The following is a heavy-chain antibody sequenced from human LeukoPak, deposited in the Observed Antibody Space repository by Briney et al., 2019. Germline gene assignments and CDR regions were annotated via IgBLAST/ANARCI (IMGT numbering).Heavy chain of an antibody. D-gene: IGHD3-22*01. Sequence: GGSLRLSCAASGFTFSTYAIHWVRQAPGKGLGWVAFISNNGRNKDYADSVKGRFTISRDNSKNTLYLQVNSLRPDDTAVYYCTRDLTGHYSIDYWGQGTLVTVSS. V-gene: IGHV3-30*04. CDR3: TRDLTGHYSIDY. CDR1: GFTFSTYA. J-gene: IGHJ4*02. CDR2: ISNNGRNK.